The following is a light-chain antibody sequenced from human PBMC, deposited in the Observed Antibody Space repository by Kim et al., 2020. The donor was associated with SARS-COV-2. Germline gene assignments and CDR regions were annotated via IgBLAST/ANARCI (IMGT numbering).Light chain of an antibody. J-gene: IGLJ2*01. V-gene: IGLV3-1*01. CDR2: QDI. CDR3: QAWDNNAAI. Sequence: SVAPGQTATIPCSGDNLGGRYVSGYQQRPGQTPVLVMYQDIERPSGIPDRFSGSNSGNTATLTISGTQAMDEADYYCQAWDNNAAIFGGGTQLTVL. CDR1: NLGGRY.